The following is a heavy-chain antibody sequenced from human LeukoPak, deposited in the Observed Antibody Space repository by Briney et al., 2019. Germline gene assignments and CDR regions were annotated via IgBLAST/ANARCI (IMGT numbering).Heavy chain of an antibody. CDR2: INPSGGST. J-gene: IGHJ4*02. D-gene: IGHD5-24*01. V-gene: IGHV1-46*01. CDR3: ARARSRDGKKSFLVGHN. CDR1: GYTFTSCY. Sequence: ASVKVSCKASGYTFTSCYMHWVRQAPGQGLEWMGIINPSGGSTSYAQKFQGRVTMTRDTSTSTVYMELSSLRSEDTAVYYCARARSRDGKKSFLVGHNWGQGTLVTVSS.